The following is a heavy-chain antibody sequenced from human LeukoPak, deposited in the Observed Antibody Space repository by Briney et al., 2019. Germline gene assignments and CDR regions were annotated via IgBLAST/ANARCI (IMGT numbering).Heavy chain of an antibody. CDR1: GFTVSSNY. CDR2: IYIGGST. CDR3: ARYSSSWYEVDY. D-gene: IGHD6-13*01. J-gene: IGHJ4*02. V-gene: IGHV3-53*01. Sequence: PGGSLRLSCAASGFTVSSNYMSWVRQAPGKGLEWVSVIYIGGSTYYADAVKGRFTISRDNSKNTLYLQMNSLRAEDTAVYYCARYSSSWYEVDYWGQGTLVTVSS.